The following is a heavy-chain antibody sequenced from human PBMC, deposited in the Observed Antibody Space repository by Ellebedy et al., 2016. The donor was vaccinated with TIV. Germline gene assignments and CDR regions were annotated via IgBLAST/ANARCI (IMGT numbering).Heavy chain of an antibody. V-gene: IGHV4-34*01. Sequence: SETLSLTXAVYGGSFSGYYWSWIRQPPGKGLEWIGEINHSGSTNYNPSLKSRVTISVDTSKNQFSLKLNSVTAADTALYYCAREKGEVVAANNWFDPWGQGTLVTVSS. CDR3: AREKGEVVAANNWFDP. D-gene: IGHD2-15*01. CDR1: GGSFSGYY. CDR2: INHSGST. J-gene: IGHJ5*02.